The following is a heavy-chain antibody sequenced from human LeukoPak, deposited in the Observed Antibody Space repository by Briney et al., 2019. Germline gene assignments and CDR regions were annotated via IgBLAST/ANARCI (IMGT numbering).Heavy chain of an antibody. D-gene: IGHD3-22*01. J-gene: IGHJ4*02. CDR2: VSSSSSYI. CDR1: GFTFSTYT. V-gene: IGHV3-21*01. Sequence: GGSLRLSCAASGFTFSTYTMNWVRQAPGKGLEWVSSVSSSSSYIYYADSVKGRFTISRDNAKNSLYLQMNSLRAEGTAVYYCARLDSSGYLYYFDYWGQGTLVTVSS. CDR3: ARLDSSGYLYYFDY.